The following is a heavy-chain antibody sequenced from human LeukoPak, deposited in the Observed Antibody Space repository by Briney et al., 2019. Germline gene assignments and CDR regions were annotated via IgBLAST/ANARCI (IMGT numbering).Heavy chain of an antibody. D-gene: IGHD6-19*01. CDR1: GGSFSGYY. Sequence: PSETLSLTCAVYGGSFSGYYWSWIRQPPGKGLEWIGEINHSGSTNYNPSLKSRVTISVDTSKNQFSLKLSSVTAADTAVYYCASRSSGWYYFDYWGQGTLVTVSS. CDR3: ASRSSGWYYFDY. J-gene: IGHJ4*02. CDR2: INHSGST. V-gene: IGHV4-34*01.